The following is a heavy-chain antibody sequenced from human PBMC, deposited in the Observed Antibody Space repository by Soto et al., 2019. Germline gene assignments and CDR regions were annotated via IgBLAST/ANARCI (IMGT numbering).Heavy chain of an antibody. CDR1: GFTFSNYD. CDR3: AREGSVSSSDYYAYYYGMDA. CDR2: ISSSGGII. D-gene: IGHD3-10*01. Sequence: EVQLVESGGGLFQPGGSLRLSCAASGFTFSNYDINWVRQAPGKGPEWMSHISSSGGIIYYADSVKGRFTISRDNAKNSLYLQMNSLRGEDTAVYYCAREGSVSSSDYYAYYYGMDAWGQGTTVTVSS. V-gene: IGHV3-48*03. J-gene: IGHJ6*02.